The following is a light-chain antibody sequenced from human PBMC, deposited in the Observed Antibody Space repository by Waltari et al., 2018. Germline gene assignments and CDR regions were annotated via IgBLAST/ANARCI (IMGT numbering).Light chain of an antibody. CDR3: YSTTDNNLGV. Sequence: SSELTQPSSVSVSPGQTARITCSGDMLPKKYTRWLQQKPGQAPVLVLYQDRARPSGIPVRFSGSSSGTTVTLTISGAQVEDEADYYCYSTTDNNLGVFGPGTRVTVL. V-gene: IGLV3-27*01. CDR1: MLPKKY. CDR2: QDR. J-gene: IGLJ1*01.